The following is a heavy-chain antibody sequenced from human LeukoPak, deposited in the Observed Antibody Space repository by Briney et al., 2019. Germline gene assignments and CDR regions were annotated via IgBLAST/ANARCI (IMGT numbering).Heavy chain of an antibody. J-gene: IGHJ3*01. CDR3: ARDRYANI. CDR2: IKQDGSEK. V-gene: IGHV3-7*01. D-gene: IGHD2-2*01. Sequence: GGSLRLSCAASGFTFSSFWMTWVRQAPGKGLEWVANIKQDGSEKHYVDSVKGRFTISRDNAKNSLYLQTNSLRVEDTAVYYCARDRYANIWGQGTMVTVSS. CDR1: GFTFSSFW.